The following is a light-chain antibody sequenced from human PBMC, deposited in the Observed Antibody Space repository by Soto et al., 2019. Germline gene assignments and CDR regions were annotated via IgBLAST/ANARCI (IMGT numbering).Light chain of an antibody. J-gene: IGKJ1*01. Sequence: DIQMTQSPSSLSASVGDEVTIACRTSRNIYSYLNWYQQKPGKAPKLLMYSVSTLQTGVPSRFSGSGSGTDFTLSISSLQPEDFATSYCQQSYSSPWTFGQGTKVEI. CDR1: RNIYSY. CDR3: QQSYSSPWT. CDR2: SVS. V-gene: IGKV1-39*01.